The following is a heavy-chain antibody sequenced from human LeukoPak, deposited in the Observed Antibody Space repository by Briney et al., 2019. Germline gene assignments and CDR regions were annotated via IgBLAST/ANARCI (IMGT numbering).Heavy chain of an antibody. D-gene: IGHD3-10*01. CDR3: AKSRGSGLFDY. CDR1: GFTFSSYS. Sequence: GGSPRLSCAASGFTFSSYSMNWVRQAPGKGLEWVSSISSSSSYIYYADSVKGRFTISRDNAKNSLYLQMNSLRAEDTAVYYCAKSRGSGLFDYWGQGTLVTVAS. V-gene: IGHV3-21*04. J-gene: IGHJ4*02. CDR2: ISSSSSYI.